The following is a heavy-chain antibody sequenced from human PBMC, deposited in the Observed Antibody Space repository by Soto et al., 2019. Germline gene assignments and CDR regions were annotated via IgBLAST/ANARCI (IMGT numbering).Heavy chain of an antibody. V-gene: IGHV1-3*01. CDR1: GYTFTNHA. J-gene: IGHJ4*02. CDR3: ARNILGGTTDY. Sequence: VQVSCKASGYTFTNHAIHWVRQAPGQGLEWMGWINAGKGDTKYPQRFQGRVTITRDTSASTAYMELSSLRSEDTAVYYCARNILGGTTDYWGPGTLVTVSS. CDR2: INAGKGDT. D-gene: IGHD1-7*01.